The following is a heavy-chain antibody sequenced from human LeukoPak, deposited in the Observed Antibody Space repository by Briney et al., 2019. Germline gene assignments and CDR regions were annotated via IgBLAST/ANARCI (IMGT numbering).Heavy chain of an antibody. V-gene: IGHV4-59*12. CDR3: ARGPVTSFDY. J-gene: IGHJ4*02. Sequence: SETLSLTCTVSGGSISSYYWSWIRQPPGKGLEWIGYIYYSGSTNYNPSLKSRVTISVDTSKNQFSLKLSSVTAADTAVYYCARGPVTSFDYWGQGTLVTVSS. CDR2: IYYSGST. D-gene: IGHD4-17*01. CDR1: GGSISSYY.